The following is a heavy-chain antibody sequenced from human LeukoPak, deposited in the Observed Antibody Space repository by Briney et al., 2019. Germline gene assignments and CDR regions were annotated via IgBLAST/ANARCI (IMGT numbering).Heavy chain of an antibody. Sequence: GESLKISRKGSGYSFTSYWIAWVRQMPGKGLEWMGIIYPGDSDTRYSPSFQGQVTISADKSISTAYLQWSSLKASDTAMYYCARPAGRAYGAFDIWGQGTMVTVSS. V-gene: IGHV5-51*01. D-gene: IGHD4-17*01. CDR1: GYSFTSYW. J-gene: IGHJ3*02. CDR2: IYPGDSDT. CDR3: ARPAGRAYGAFDI.